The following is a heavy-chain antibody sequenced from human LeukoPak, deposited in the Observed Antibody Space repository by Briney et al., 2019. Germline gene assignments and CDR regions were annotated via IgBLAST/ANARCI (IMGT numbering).Heavy chain of an antibody. CDR2: INHSGST. Sequence: SETLSLTCAVYGGSFSGYYWSWIRQPPGKGLEWIGEINHSGSTNYNPSLKSRVTISVDTSKNQFSLKLSSVTAADTAVYYCARDPSDYDILTDADYWGQGTLVTVSS. D-gene: IGHD3-9*01. CDR1: GGSFSGYY. CDR3: ARDPSDYDILTDADY. V-gene: IGHV4-34*01. J-gene: IGHJ4*02.